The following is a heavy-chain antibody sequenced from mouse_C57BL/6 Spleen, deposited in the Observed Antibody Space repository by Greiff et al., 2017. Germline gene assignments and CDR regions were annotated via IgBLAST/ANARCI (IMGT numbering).Heavy chain of an antibody. CDR2: ISYDGSN. V-gene: IGHV3-6*01. D-gene: IGHD1-1*01. CDR3: ARDQDPYGSSPVYFDY. CDR1: GYSITSGYY. Sequence: EVKLQESGPGLVKPSQSLSLTCSVTGYSITSGYYWNWIRQFPGNKLEWMGYISYDGSNNYNPSLKNRISITRDTSKNQFFLKLNSVTTEDTATYYCARDQDPYGSSPVYFDYWGQGTTRTVSS. J-gene: IGHJ2*01.